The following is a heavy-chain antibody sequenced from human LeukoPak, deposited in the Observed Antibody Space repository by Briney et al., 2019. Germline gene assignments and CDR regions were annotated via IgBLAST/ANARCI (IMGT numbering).Heavy chain of an antibody. V-gene: IGHV1-24*01. CDR3: ARCLEVLYGMDV. CDR1: GYTLTELS. J-gene: IGHJ6*02. D-gene: IGHD2/OR15-2a*01. CDR2: FDPEDGET. Sequence: GASVNVSFKVSGYTLTELSMHWVRQAPGKGLEWMGGFDPEDGETIYAQKLQGRVTMTTDTSTSTAYMELRSLRSDDTAVYYCARCLEVLYGMDVWGQGTTVTVSS.